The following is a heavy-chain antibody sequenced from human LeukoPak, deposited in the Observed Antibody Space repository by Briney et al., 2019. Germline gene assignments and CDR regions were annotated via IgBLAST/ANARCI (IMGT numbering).Heavy chain of an antibody. CDR1: GGSISSYY. CDR3: ARGGTVVNGFDY. CDR2: IYYSGST. D-gene: IGHD4-23*01. V-gene: IGHV4-59*01. J-gene: IGHJ4*02. Sequence: SETLSLTCTVSGGSISSYYWSWIRQSPGKGLEWIGYIYYSGSTNYNPSLKSRVTISVDTSKNQFSLKLSSVTAADTAVYYCARGGTVVNGFDYWGQGTLVTVSP.